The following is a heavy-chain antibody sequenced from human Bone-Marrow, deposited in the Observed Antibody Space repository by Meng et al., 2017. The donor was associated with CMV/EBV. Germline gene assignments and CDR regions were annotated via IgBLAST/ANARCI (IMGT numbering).Heavy chain of an antibody. Sequence: ASVKVSCKASGYTFTAHYFHWVRQAPGQGLEWMGWIHPHRGDTNYAQQFQGRVTLTRDTSINTGYMELSRLRSDDTAVYYCARDHDQYCSSTSCYLGANWFDPWGQGTLVTVSS. CDR3: ARDHDQYCSSTSCYLGANWFDP. V-gene: IGHV1-2*02. J-gene: IGHJ5*02. CDR2: IHPHRGDT. D-gene: IGHD2-2*01. CDR1: GYTFTAHY.